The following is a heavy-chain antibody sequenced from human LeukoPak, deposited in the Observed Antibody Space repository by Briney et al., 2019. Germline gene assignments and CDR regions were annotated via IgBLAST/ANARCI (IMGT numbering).Heavy chain of an antibody. CDR1: GFTFSSYS. CDR3: ARDRGGSYSAIDY. J-gene: IGHJ4*02. V-gene: IGHV3-48*04. Sequence: VQPGGSLRLSCAASGFTFSSYSLNWVRQAPGKGLEWVSFISSSSITIYYADSLKGRFTISRDNAEKSLYLQMNSLRAEDTAVYYCARDRGGSYSAIDYWGQGTLVTVSS. D-gene: IGHD2-15*01. CDR2: ISSSSITI.